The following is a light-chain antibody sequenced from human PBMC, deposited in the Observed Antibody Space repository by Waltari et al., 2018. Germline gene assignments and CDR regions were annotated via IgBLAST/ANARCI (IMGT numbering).Light chain of an antibody. Sequence: QSALTQPPSVSGSPGQPVTISCTGTSSGVGASNIVPWYQQHPGKAPKLMIYYVSKRPSGVPDRFSGSKSGNTASLTISGLQGEDEADYYCCSYAGSYTYVFGTGTKVTVL. CDR3: CSYAGSYTYV. CDR2: YVS. J-gene: IGLJ1*01. CDR1: SSGVGASNI. V-gene: IGLV2-11*01.